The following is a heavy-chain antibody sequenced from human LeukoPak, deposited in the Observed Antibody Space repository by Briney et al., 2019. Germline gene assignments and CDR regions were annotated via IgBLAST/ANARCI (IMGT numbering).Heavy chain of an antibody. CDR3: ARDIRGYGSLPLYFDY. J-gene: IGHJ4*02. Sequence: GGSLRLSCAASGFTFSSYSMNWVRQAPGKGLEWVSSISSSSSYIYYADSVKGRFTISRDNAKNSLYLQMNSLRAEDTAVYYCARDIRGYGSLPLYFDYWGQGTLVTVSS. V-gene: IGHV3-21*01. CDR2: ISSSSSYI. D-gene: IGHD6-13*01. CDR1: GFTFSSYS.